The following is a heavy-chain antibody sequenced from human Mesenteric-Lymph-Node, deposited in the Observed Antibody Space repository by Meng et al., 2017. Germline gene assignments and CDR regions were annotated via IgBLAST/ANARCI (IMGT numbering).Heavy chain of an antibody. CDR2: MDYRGST. CDR3: ARGELLWDY. CDR1: GDSISSGEYF. J-gene: IGHJ4*02. V-gene: IGHV4-30-4*01. D-gene: IGHD2-2*01. Sequence: QVPLQASGRGLVKPSQPRSLTCTVSGDSISSGEYFWSWIRQPPGKGLEWIGYMDYRGSTFYNPSLKSRVTISVDTSKNQFSLKLSSVTAADTAVYFCARGELLWDYWGQGTLVTVSS.